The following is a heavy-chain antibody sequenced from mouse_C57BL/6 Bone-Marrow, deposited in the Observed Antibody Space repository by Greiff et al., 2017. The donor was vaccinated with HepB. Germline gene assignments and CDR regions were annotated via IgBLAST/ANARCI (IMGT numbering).Heavy chain of an antibody. J-gene: IGHJ4*01. CDR2: IHPNSGST. D-gene: IGHD2-2*01. CDR1: GYTFTSYW. V-gene: IGHV1-64*01. Sequence: QVQLQQPGAELVKPGASVKLSCKASGYTFTSYWIHWVKQRPGQGLEWIGMIHPNSGSTNYNEKFKSKATLTVDKSSSTAYMQLSSLTSEDSAVYYCARLVTTPYYAMDYWGQGTSVTVSS. CDR3: ARLVTTPYYAMDY.